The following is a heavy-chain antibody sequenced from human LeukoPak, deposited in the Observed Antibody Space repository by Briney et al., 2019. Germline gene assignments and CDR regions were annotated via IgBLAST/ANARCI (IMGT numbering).Heavy chain of an antibody. V-gene: IGHV3-30*02. CDR2: IRYDGSNK. CDR3: ARDPMTTVTYYYYGMDV. D-gene: IGHD4-17*01. Sequence: PGGSLRLSCAASGFTFSSYGMHWVRQAPGKGLEWVAFIRYDGSNKYYADSVKGRFTISRDNAKNSLYLQMNSLRAEDTAVYYCARDPMTTVTYYYYGMDVWGQGTTVTVSS. J-gene: IGHJ6*02. CDR1: GFTFSSYG.